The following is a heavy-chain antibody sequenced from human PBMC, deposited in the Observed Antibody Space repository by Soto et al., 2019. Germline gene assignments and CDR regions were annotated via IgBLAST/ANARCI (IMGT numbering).Heavy chain of an antibody. CDR2: FYSCVRT. D-gene: IGHD2-15*01. V-gene: IGHV3-53*01. Sequence: GGSLTLSSAPSGFSVSSNYMSWVRQAPGNGLEWVAVFYSCVRTYYANSVKARFTISRDNTKNTLYLQMNSLRAEDTALYYCARDCSGSSCYSSGFDYWGQGTLVTVSS. CDR1: GFSVSSNY. J-gene: IGHJ4*02. CDR3: ARDCSGSSCYSSGFDY.